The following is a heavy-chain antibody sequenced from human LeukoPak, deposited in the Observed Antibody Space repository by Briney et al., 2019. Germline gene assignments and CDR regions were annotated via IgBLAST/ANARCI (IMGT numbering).Heavy chain of an antibody. CDR3: ASQYSSSSTLWYYYYMDV. J-gene: IGHJ6*03. CDR2: IYYSGST. Sequence: SETLSLTCTVSGGSISSSSYYWGWIRQPPGKGLEWIGSIYYSGSTYYNPSLKSRVTISVDTSKNQFSLKLSSVTAADTAVYYCASQYSSSSTLWYYYYMDVWGKGTTVTVSS. CDR1: GGSISSSSYY. D-gene: IGHD6-6*01. V-gene: IGHV4-39*01.